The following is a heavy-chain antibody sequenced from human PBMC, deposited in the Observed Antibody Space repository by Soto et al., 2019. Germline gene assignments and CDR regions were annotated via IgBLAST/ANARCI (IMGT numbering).Heavy chain of an antibody. J-gene: IGHJ4*02. CDR2: IKSKTDGGTT. CDR3: TTPPYGSGNYYNNY. V-gene: IGHV3-15*01. CDR1: AFTFSNAW. D-gene: IGHD3-10*01. Sequence: GGSLRLSCAASAFTFSNAWMSWVRQAPGKGLKWVGRIKSKTDGGTTDYAAPVKGRFTISRDDSKNTLYLQMNSLKTEDTAVYYCTTPPYGSGNYYNNYWGQGTLVTVSS.